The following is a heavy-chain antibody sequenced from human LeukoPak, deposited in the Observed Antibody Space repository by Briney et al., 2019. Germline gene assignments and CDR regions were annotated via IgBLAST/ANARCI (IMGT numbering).Heavy chain of an antibody. J-gene: IGHJ6*02. V-gene: IGHV3-23*01. CDR1: GFTFSSYA. Sequence: GGSLRLSCAASGFTFSSYAMSWVRQAPGKGLEWVSAISGSGGSIYYADSVKGRFTISRDNSKNTLYLQMNSLRAEDTAVYYCAKDAPAGTDYYYGMDVWGQGTTVTVSS. CDR2: ISGSGGSI. CDR3: AKDAPAGTDYYYGMDV. D-gene: IGHD6-13*01.